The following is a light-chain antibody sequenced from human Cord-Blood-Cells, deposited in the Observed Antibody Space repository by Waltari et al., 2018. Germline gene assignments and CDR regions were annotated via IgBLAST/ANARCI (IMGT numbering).Light chain of an antibody. CDR2: DAS. J-gene: IGKJ1*01. CDR3: QQYNSYWT. CDR1: QSISSW. V-gene: IGKV1-5*01. Sequence: DIQMTQSPSTLSASVGDRVTITCRDSQSISSWLAWYQQKPGKAPKLLIYDASSLESGVPSRFSGSDSVSEFTLTIISLQPDYFATYYCQQYNSYWTFCQGTKVEIK.